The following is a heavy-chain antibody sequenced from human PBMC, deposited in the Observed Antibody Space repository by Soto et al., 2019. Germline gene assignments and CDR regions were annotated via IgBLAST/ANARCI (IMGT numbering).Heavy chain of an antibody. Sequence: QITLKESGPALVKPTQTLTLTCTFSGFSLSTSGVGVGWIRQPPGEALEWLALIYWDDYKHFSPSLESMLTIHKGPSNTPVVLTMTNMDPVDTAPNSCVHKGGGDRILDYWGQGTLVTVSS. CDR2: IYWDDYK. CDR3: VHKGGGDRILDY. V-gene: IGHV2-5*02. D-gene: IGHD3-16*01. CDR1: GFSLSTSGVG. J-gene: IGHJ4*02.